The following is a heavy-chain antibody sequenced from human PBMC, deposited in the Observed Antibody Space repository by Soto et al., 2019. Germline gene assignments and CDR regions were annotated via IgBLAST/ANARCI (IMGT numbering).Heavy chain of an antibody. CDR2: INPNSGGT. J-gene: IGHJ3*02. Sequence: GASVKVSCKASAYTFTGYYMHWVRQAPGQGLEWMGWINPNSGGTNYAQKFQGRVTMTRDTSISTAYMELSRLRSDDTAVYYCVRFQGGIYDSSGDDAFDIWGQGTMVTVSS. V-gene: IGHV1-2*02. CDR3: VRFQGGIYDSSGDDAFDI. D-gene: IGHD3-22*01. CDR1: AYTFTGYY.